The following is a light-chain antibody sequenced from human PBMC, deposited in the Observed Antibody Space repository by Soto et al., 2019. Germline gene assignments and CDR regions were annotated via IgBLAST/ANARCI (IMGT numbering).Light chain of an antibody. Sequence: EIGLTKSPGTLSLSTGERATLSCRASQSLSSSQLAWYQQKPGQAPRLLIHDASSRATGISDRFTGSGSGTDFTLTITTLEPEDFAVYYCQQYGSSPRTFGLGTKVDIK. V-gene: IGKV3-20*01. CDR2: DAS. CDR1: QSLSSSQ. J-gene: IGKJ1*01. CDR3: QQYGSSPRT.